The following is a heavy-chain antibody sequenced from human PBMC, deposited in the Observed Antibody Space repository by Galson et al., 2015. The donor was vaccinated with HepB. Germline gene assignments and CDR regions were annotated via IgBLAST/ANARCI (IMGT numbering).Heavy chain of an antibody. CDR1: GLTFSSYA. J-gene: IGHJ3*01. V-gene: IGHV3-23*01. CDR3: VKRHYYDKTLKHAFDV. Sequence: SLRLSCAASGLTFSSYAMSWVRQAPGMGLEWVAAISASGGSTYYADSVKGRFIIARDNSKNTLYVQMDSLRVEDTALYYCVKRHYYDKTLKHAFDVWGQGTMVTVSS. CDR2: ISASGGST. D-gene: IGHD3-22*01.